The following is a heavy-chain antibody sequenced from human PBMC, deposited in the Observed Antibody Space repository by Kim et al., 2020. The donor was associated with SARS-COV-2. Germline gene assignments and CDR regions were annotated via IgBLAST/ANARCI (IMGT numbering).Heavy chain of an antibody. CDR3: ARDSYAAAGTYENYYYYGMDV. V-gene: IGHV1-69*13. J-gene: IGHJ6*02. CDR1: GDTFSSYA. D-gene: IGHD6-13*01. Sequence: SVKVSCKASGDTFSSYAISWVRQAPGQGLEWMGGIIPIFATANYAQKFQGRVTITADESTSTAYMELSSLRSEDTAVYYCARDSYAAAGTYENYYYYGMDVWGQGTTVTVSS. CDR2: IIPIFATA.